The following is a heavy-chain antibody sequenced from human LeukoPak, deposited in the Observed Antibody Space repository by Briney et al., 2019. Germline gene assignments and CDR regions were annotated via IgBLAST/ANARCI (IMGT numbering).Heavy chain of an antibody. D-gene: IGHD1-26*01. J-gene: IGHJ4*02. Sequence: GGSLRLSCAASGFTFSSYGMHWVRQAPGKGLEWVAVISYDGSNKYYADSVKGRFTISRDNSKNTLYLQMNSLRAEDTAVYYCATGRGYYENYWGQGTLVTVSS. CDR1: GFTFSSYG. CDR3: ATGRGYYENY. CDR2: ISYDGSNK. V-gene: IGHV3-33*05.